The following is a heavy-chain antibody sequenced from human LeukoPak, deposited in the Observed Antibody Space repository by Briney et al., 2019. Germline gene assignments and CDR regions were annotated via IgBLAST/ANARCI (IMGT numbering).Heavy chain of an antibody. D-gene: IGHD1-26*01. Sequence: GGSLRLSCAASGFNFSGFWMHWVRQAPGKGLVWVSRINSDGSSTTYADSVKGRFTISRDNAKNTLSLQMNSLRTEDRAVYYCARTDSGSYSGGFDCWGQGTLVTVSS. CDR2: INSDGSST. J-gene: IGHJ4*02. V-gene: IGHV3-74*01. CDR1: GFNFSGFW. CDR3: ARTDSGSYSGGFDC.